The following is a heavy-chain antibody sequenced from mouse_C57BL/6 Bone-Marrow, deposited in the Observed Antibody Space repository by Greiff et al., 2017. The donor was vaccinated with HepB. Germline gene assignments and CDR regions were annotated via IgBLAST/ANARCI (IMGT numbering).Heavy chain of an antibody. CDR2: IDPENGDT. CDR1: GFNIKDDY. CDR3: TSPVVAPYAFDY. Sequence: VQLQQSGAELVRPGASVKLSCTASGFNIKDDYMHWVKQRPEQGLEWIGWIDPENGDTEYASKFQGKATITADTSSTTAYLQLSSLTSEDTAVYYCTSPVVAPYAFDYWGQGTSVTVSS. V-gene: IGHV14-4*01. J-gene: IGHJ4*01. D-gene: IGHD1-1*01.